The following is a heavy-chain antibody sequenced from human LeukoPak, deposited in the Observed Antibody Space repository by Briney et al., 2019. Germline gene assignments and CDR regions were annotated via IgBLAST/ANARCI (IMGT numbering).Heavy chain of an antibody. CDR3: ATNPQLTGDHGGPVFDY. CDR1: GFTFSSYG. CDR2: ISYDGSNK. V-gene: IGHV3-30*03. J-gene: IGHJ4*02. Sequence: PGGSLRLSCAASGFTFSSYGMHWVRQAPGKGLEWVAVISYDGSNKYYADSVKGRFTISRDNSKNTLYLQMISLRAEDTAVYYCATNPQLTGDHGGPVFDYWGQGTLVTVSS. D-gene: IGHD7-27*01.